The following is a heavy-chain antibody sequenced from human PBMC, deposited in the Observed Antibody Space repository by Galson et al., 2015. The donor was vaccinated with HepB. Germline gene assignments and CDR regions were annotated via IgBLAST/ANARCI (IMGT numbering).Heavy chain of an antibody. CDR2: INSDGITT. J-gene: IGHJ4*02. D-gene: IGHD3-22*01. CDR3: ARVAGGSSGYSYFVPEFYFYQ. CDR1: GFTFSTYW. Sequence: SLRLSCAASGFTFSTYWMHWVRQGPGKGLVWVSRINSDGITTSYADSANGRFTISRDNAKNTLYLQMNSLRAEDTAVYYCARVAGGSSGYSYFVPEFYFYQWGQGTLVTVSS. V-gene: IGHV3-74*01.